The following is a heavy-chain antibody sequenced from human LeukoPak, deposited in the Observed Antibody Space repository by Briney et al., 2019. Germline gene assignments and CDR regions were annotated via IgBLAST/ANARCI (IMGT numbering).Heavy chain of an antibody. D-gene: IGHD3-10*01. V-gene: IGHV1-2*04. J-gene: IGHJ6*02. CDR3: ARSRGSGSYRPYGMDV. CDR1: GYTFTGYY. CDR2: INPNSGGT. Sequence: GASVKVSCKASGYTFTGYYMHWVRQAPGQGLEWMGWINPNSGGTNYAQKFQGWVTMTRDTSISTAYMELSRLRSDDTAVYYCARSRGSGSYRPYGMDVWGQGTTVTVSS.